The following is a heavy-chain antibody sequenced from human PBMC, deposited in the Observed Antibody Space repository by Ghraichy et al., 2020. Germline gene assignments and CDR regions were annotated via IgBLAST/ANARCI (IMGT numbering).Heavy chain of an antibody. Sequence: GSLRLSCTVSGGSISNNYWSWIRQPPGKGLEWIGYIYYRGSTNYNPSLKGRVTISLDTSKNQFSLRLSSVTAADTAVYYCARTNFGGNSGWYFDLWGRGTVVTVSS. V-gene: IGHV4-59*01. J-gene: IGHJ2*01. CDR1: GGSISNNY. CDR3: ARTNFGGNSGWYFDL. CDR2: IYYRGST. D-gene: IGHD4-23*01.